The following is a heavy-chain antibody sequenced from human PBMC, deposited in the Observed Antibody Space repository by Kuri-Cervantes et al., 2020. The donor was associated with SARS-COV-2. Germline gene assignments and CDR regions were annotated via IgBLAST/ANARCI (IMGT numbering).Heavy chain of an antibody. J-gene: IGHJ4*02. D-gene: IGHD1-1*01. V-gene: IGHV1-3*01. CDR3: ARDTFANWDTLDY. Sequence: ASVKVSCKASGYTFTSYGISWVRQAPGQGLEWMGWINAGNGNTKYSQKFQGRVTITRDTSASTAYMELSGLGSEDTAVYYCARDTFANWDTLDYWGQGTLVTVSS. CDR2: INAGNGNT. CDR1: GYTFTSYG.